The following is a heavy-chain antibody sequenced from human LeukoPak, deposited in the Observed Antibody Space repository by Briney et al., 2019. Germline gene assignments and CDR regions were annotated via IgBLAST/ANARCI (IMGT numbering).Heavy chain of an antibody. J-gene: IGHJ4*02. CDR3: ASNIVVVPAATSASNPDFDY. CDR2: INHSGST. V-gene: IGHV4-34*01. CDR1: GGSFSGYY. Sequence: PSETLSLTCAVYGGSFSGYYWSWIRQPPGKGLEWIGEINHSGSTNYNPSLKSRVTISVDTSKNQFSLKLSSVTAADTAVYYCASNIVVVPAATSASNPDFDYWGQGTLVTVSS. D-gene: IGHD2-2*01.